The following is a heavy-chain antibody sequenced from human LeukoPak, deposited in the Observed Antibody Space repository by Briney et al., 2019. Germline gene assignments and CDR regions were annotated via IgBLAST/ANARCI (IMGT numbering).Heavy chain of an antibody. CDR1: GGSISSYY. J-gene: IGHJ4*02. Sequence: SETLSLTCTVSGGSISSYYWSWIRQPPGKGLEWVGYIYYSGSTHYNPSLKSRVTISIDTSKNQFSLKLSSVTAADTAIYYCARVYCCGGSCYLFDYWGQGTLVTFSS. D-gene: IGHD2-15*01. CDR3: ARVYCCGGSCYLFDY. CDR2: IYYSGST. V-gene: IGHV4-59*01.